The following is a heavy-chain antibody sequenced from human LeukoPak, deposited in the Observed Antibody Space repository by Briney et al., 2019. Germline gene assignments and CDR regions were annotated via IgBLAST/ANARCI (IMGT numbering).Heavy chain of an antibody. Sequence: KPSETLSLTCAVYGGSFSGYYWSWIRQPPGKGLEWIGYIYYSRSTNYNPSLKSRVTISVDTSKNQFSLKLSSVTAADTAVYYCARTWTLAVASLYYFDYWGQGTLVTVSS. D-gene: IGHD6-19*01. CDR3: ARTWTLAVASLYYFDY. CDR1: GGSFSGYY. J-gene: IGHJ4*02. V-gene: IGHV4-59*01. CDR2: IYYSRST.